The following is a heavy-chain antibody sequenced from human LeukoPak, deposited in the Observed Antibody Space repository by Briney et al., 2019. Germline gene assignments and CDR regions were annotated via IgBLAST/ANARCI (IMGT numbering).Heavy chain of an antibody. CDR1: GFTFSDYY. J-gene: IGHJ6*04. Sequence: PGGSLRLSCAASGFTFSDYYMSWIRQAPGKGLEWVSYISSSGSTIYYADSVKGRFTISRDKSKNTLYLQMDSLRAEDTAVYYCAELGITMIGGVWGKGTTVTISS. V-gene: IGHV3-11*04. CDR3: AELGITMIGGV. D-gene: IGHD3-10*02. CDR2: ISSSGSTI.